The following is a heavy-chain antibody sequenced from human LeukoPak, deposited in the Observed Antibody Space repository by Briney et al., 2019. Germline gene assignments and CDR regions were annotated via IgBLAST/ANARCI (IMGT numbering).Heavy chain of an antibody. CDR1: GGSISSHY. Sequence: SETLSLTCTVSGGSISSHYWSWIRQPPGKGLERIGYIYYSGTTNYNPSLRSRVTISVDTSKNQFSLTLSSVTAADTAVYYCARNKMTTVTYDAFDIWGQGTVVTVSS. D-gene: IGHD4-17*01. CDR2: IYYSGTT. V-gene: IGHV4-59*11. J-gene: IGHJ3*02. CDR3: ARNKMTTVTYDAFDI.